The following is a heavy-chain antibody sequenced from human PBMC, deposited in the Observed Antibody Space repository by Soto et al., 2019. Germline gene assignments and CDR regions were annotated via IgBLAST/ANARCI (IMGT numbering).Heavy chain of an antibody. CDR2: IDPSDSYT. Sequence: GESLKISCKGSGYSFTSYWISWERQMPGKGLEWMGRIDPSDSYTNYSPSFQGHVTISADKSISTAYLQWSSLKASDTAMYYCARSDGSGWYGTYYYGMDVWGQGTTVTVSS. V-gene: IGHV5-10-1*01. CDR3: ARSDGSGWYGTYYYGMDV. D-gene: IGHD6-19*01. CDR1: GYSFTSYW. J-gene: IGHJ6*02.